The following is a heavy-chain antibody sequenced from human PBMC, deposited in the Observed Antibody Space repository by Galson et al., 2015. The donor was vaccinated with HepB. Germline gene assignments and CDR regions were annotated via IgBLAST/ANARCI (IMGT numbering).Heavy chain of an antibody. CDR2: TYSSGST. Sequence: TLSLTCTVSGGSISSGSYYWSWIRQPAGKGLEWIGRTYSSGSTNYNPSLKSRVTMSVDTSKNQFSLKLSSVTAADTAVYYCAREEKGAYYFDYWGQGTLVTVSS. V-gene: IGHV4-61*02. CDR1: GGSISSGSYY. CDR3: AREEKGAYYFDY. J-gene: IGHJ4*02.